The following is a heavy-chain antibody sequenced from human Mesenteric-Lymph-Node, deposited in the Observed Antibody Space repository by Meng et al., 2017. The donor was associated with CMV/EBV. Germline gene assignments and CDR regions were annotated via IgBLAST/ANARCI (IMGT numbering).Heavy chain of an antibody. D-gene: IGHD3-22*01. Sequence: GESLKISCAASGFTFSNYSMNWVRQAPGKGLEWVSSISTNNDYIYYADSVKGRFTISRDNAKNSLYLQMNSLRAEDTAVYYCVRDRHSYDDNTYFRYFDYWGQGMLVTVSS. J-gene: IGHJ4*02. CDR3: VRDRHSYDDNTYFRYFDY. CDR1: GFTFSNYS. CDR2: ISTNNDYI. V-gene: IGHV3-21*01.